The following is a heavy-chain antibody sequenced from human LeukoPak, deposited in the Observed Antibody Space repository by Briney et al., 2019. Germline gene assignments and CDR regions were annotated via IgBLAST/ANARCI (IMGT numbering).Heavy chain of an antibody. D-gene: IGHD6-6*01. CDR1: GFTFSSYG. J-gene: IGHJ4*02. CDR3: AKDPYQLVFLFDY. CDR2: ISYDGSNK. Sequence: PGGSLRLSCAASGFTFSSYGMHWVRQAPGKGLEWVAVISYDGSNKYYADSVKGRFTISGDNSKNTLYLQMNSLRAEDTAVYYCAKDPYQLVFLFDYWGQGTLVTVSS. V-gene: IGHV3-30*18.